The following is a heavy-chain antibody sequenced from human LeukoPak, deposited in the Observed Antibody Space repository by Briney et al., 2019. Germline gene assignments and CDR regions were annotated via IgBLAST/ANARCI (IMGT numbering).Heavy chain of an antibody. Sequence: PGGSLRLSCAASGFTVSSNYMSWVRQAPGKGLEWVSIIYSGGSTFYADSVKGRFTISRDNSKNTLYLQVNSLRAEDTAVYYCARAPTYSSGWYNYYYYYMDVWGKGTTVTISS. V-gene: IGHV3-53*01. D-gene: IGHD6-19*01. CDR2: IYSGGST. CDR1: GFTVSSNY. CDR3: ARAPTYSSGWYNYYYYYMDV. J-gene: IGHJ6*03.